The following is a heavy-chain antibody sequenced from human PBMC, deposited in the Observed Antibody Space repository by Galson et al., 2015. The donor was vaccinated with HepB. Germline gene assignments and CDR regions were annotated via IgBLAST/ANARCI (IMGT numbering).Heavy chain of an antibody. V-gene: IGHV5-51*01. J-gene: IGHJ6*02. CDR1: GSSFTSYW. Sequence: QSGAEVKKPGESLKISCKGSGSSFTSYWIGWVRQMPGKGLEWVGIIYAGDSETRYSPSLQGQVTISVDKSINTAYVQWSSLRASDTAMYYCARLWTVPGYNYFYYGMDVWGQGTTVTVSS. CDR3: ARLWTVPGYNYFYYGMDV. D-gene: IGHD5-12*01. CDR2: IYAGDSET.